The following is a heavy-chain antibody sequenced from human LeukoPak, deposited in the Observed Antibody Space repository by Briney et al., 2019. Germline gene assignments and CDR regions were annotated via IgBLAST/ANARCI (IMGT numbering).Heavy chain of an antibody. CDR1: GYTFTGYY. Sequence: ASVKVSCKASGYTFTGYYIHWVRQAPGQGLEWMGWINPNSGATNYAQKFQGRVTMTRDTSISTAYMELSSLRSEDTAVYYCARFAVPGIGGGEYYYYMDVWGKGTTVTISS. CDR3: ARFAVPGIGGGEYYYYMDV. CDR2: INPNSGAT. J-gene: IGHJ6*03. V-gene: IGHV1-2*02. D-gene: IGHD2-21*01.